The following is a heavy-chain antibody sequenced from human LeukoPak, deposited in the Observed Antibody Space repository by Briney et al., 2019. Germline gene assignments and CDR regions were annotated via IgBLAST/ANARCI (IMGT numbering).Heavy chain of an antibody. Sequence: ASVKVSCKASGYSFTSYGISWVRQATGQGLEWMGWISAYNGNTNYAQKLQGRVTMTTDTSTSTAYMELSSLRSEDTAVYYCARGSDDILTGASDDYWGQGTLVTVSS. CDR2: ISAYNGNT. J-gene: IGHJ4*02. CDR1: GYSFTSYG. V-gene: IGHV1-18*01. D-gene: IGHD3-9*01. CDR3: ARGSDDILTGASDDY.